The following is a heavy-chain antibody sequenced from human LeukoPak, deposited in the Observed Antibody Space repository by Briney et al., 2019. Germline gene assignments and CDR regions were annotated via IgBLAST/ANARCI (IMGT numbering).Heavy chain of an antibody. CDR2: ISYDGSNK. V-gene: IGHV3-30*18. CDR3: AKENCSSTSCYLDGYSSSWVY. J-gene: IGHJ4*02. Sequence: GGSLRLSCAASGFTFSSYGMHWVRQAPGKGLEWVAVISYDGSNKYYADSVKGRFTISRDNSKNTLYLQMNSLRAEDTAVYYCAKENCSSTSCYLDGYSSSWVYWGQGPLVTVSS. D-gene: IGHD2-2*01. CDR1: GFTFSSYG.